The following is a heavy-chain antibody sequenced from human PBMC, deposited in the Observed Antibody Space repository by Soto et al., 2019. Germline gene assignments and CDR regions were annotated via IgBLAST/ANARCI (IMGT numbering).Heavy chain of an antibody. CDR3: AKASAGGENGTTSYNY. CDR2: ISAYNGNT. Sequence: QVQLVQSGAEVKKPGASVKVSCKASGYTFTSYGISWVRQAPGQGLEWMGWISAYNGNTNYAQKLQGRVTITTVTSTSTAYMELRSLRSDDMIVYYRAKASAGGENGTTSYNYGGQGTLVTVSS. V-gene: IGHV1-18*03. D-gene: IGHD1-7*01. J-gene: IGHJ4*02. CDR1: GYTFTSYG.